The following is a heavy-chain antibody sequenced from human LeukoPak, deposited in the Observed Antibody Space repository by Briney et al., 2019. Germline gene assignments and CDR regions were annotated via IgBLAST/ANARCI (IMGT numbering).Heavy chain of an antibody. CDR3: AKGVRLWFAFYFDY. J-gene: IGHJ4*02. D-gene: IGHD3-10*01. V-gene: IGHV3-23*01. Sequence: GGSLRLSCAGSGFTLGSYAMSWVRQAPGKGLEWVSAISGNGYNTYYADSVKGRLTISSESSGNTLYLQMHNLRAEDTAVYYCAKGVRLWFAFYFDYWGQGTLVTVSS. CDR1: GFTLGSYA. CDR2: ISGNGYNT.